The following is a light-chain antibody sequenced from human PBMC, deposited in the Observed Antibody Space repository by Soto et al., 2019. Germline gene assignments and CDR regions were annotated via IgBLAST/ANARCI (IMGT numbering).Light chain of an antibody. CDR2: GAS. V-gene: IGKV3-20*01. Sequence: EIVLTQSPDTLSLSPGERATLSCRASQSISSYLAWYQQKPGQAPRLLIYGASSRATGIPDRFSGSGSGTDFTLAISRLEPGDSAVYVCQQCYTSPWTFGQGTKVEI. CDR1: QSISSY. CDR3: QQCYTSPWT. J-gene: IGKJ1*01.